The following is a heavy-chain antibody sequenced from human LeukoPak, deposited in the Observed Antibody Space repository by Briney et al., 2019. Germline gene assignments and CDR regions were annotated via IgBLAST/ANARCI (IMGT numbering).Heavy chain of an antibody. CDR1: GYTFTSYG. CDR2: IIPILGIA. J-gene: IGHJ5*02. V-gene: IGHV1-69*04. Sequence: SVKVSCKASGYTFTSYGISWVRQAPGQGLEWMGRIIPILGIANYAQKFQGRVTITADKSTSTAYMELSSLRSEDTAVYYCAREDFGVVIHNWFDPWGQGTLVTVSS. CDR3: AREDFGVVIHNWFDP. D-gene: IGHD3-3*01.